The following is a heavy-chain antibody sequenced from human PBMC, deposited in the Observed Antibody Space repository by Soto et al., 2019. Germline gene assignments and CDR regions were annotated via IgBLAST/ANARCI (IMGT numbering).Heavy chain of an antibody. J-gene: IGHJ3*01. V-gene: IGHV4-34*01. Sequence: PSETLSLTCAVYGGSISDYYWSWIRQPPGKGLEWIGEIDHSGTTNYNPSLKSRATISVDTSKKQFSLKLSSVTAADTAAYYCAREVYVWGSYRYARDAFDLWGRGTVVTVSS. CDR3: AREVYVWGSYRYARDAFDL. CDR2: IDHSGTT. D-gene: IGHD3-16*02. CDR1: GGSISDYY.